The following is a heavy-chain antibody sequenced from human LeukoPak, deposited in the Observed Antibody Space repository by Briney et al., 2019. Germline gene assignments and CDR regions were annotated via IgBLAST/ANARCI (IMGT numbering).Heavy chain of an antibody. CDR1: GFTFSTSA. D-gene: IGHD3-9*01. CDR2: ISYDGSNE. Sequence: GGSLRLSCGASGFTFSTSAMDWVRQAPGKGLEWVAIISYDGSNEYYADSVKGRFTISRDNSKNTLYLQMNSLRAEDTAVYYCAKDCTYYDILTGYYPDFWGQGTLVTVSS. CDR3: AKDCTYYDILTGYYPDF. J-gene: IGHJ4*02. V-gene: IGHV3-30*19.